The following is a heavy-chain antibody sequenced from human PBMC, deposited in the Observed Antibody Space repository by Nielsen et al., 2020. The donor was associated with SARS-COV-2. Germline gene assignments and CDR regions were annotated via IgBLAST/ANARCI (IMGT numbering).Heavy chain of an antibody. J-gene: IGHJ3*02. V-gene: IGHV4-59*01. CDR2: IYYSGST. CDR3: ASTSTITDAFDI. D-gene: IGHD4/OR15-4a*01. CDR1: GGSFSSYY. Sequence: SETLSLTCAVYGGSFSSYYWSWIRQPPGKGLEWIGYIYYSGSTNYNPSLKSRVTISVDTSKNQFSLKLSSVTAADTAVYYCASTSTITDAFDIWGQGTMVTVSS.